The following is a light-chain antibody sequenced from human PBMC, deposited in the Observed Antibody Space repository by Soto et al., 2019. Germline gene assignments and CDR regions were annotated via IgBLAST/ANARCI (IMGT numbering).Light chain of an antibody. V-gene: IGLV1-40*01. CDR2: GDS. CDR3: QSYDSTPDARYV. Sequence: QSVLTQPPSVSGAPGQRVTISCTGSGSNIGAGYDVHWYQHRPGTAPKLLVFGDSHRPSGVPDRFSGSKSGTSASLAITGLQAEDKGDYYCQSYDSTPDARYVFGTGTKVTVL. CDR1: GSNIGAGYD. J-gene: IGLJ1*01.